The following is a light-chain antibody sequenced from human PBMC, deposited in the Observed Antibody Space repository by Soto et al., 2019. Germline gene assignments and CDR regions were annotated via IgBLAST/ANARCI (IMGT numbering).Light chain of an antibody. J-gene: IGKJ1*01. Sequence: EIVLTQSPATLSLSPGERATLSCRASQSVSSYLAWYQQKPGQAPSLLIYDASNRATGIPARFSGSGSGTDFTLTISSLQSEDFAVYYCQQYSKWPRTFGQGTKVDIK. CDR2: DAS. CDR1: QSVSSY. CDR3: QQYSKWPRT. V-gene: IGKV3-11*01.